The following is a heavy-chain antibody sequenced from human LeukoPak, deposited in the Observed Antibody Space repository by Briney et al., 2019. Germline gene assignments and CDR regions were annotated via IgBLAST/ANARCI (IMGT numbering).Heavy chain of an antibody. CDR1: GGSIRSSDYY. Sequence: PSETLSLTCTVSGGSIRSSDYYWGWIRQPPGKGLEWIGSINHSGSTNYNPSLKSRVTISVDTSKNQFSLKLSSVTAADTAVYYCARGGVSWFGDPVPNNWFDPWGQGTLVTVSS. CDR3: ARGGVSWFGDPVPNNWFDP. CDR2: INHSGST. D-gene: IGHD3-10*01. V-gene: IGHV4-39*07. J-gene: IGHJ5*02.